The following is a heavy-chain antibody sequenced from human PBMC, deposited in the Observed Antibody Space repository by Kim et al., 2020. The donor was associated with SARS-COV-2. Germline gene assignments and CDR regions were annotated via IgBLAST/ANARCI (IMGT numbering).Heavy chain of an antibody. Sequence: SETLSLTCTVSGGSISSYYWSWIRQPPGKGLEWIGYIYYSGSTNYNPSLKSRVTISVDTSKNQFSLKLSSVTAADTAVYYCARYGEITYYYYGMDVWGQGATITVSS. CDR2: IYYSGST. CDR1: GGSISSYY. D-gene: IGHD3-10*01. V-gene: IGHV4-59*01. CDR3: ARYGEITYYYYGMDV. J-gene: IGHJ6*02.